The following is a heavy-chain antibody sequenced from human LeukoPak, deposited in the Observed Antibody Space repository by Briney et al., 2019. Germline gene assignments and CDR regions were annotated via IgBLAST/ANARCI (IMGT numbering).Heavy chain of an antibody. CDR3: VRNLAVAGTCFDS. CDR2: IKQDGSDR. J-gene: IGHJ4*02. D-gene: IGHD6-19*01. V-gene: IGHV3-7*03. Sequence: GGSLRLSCAASGFTVSSNYMSWVRQAPGTGLEWVANIKQDGSDRNYVTSVRGRFTISRDNAESSLYLQMNSLRVEDTAVYYCVRNLAVAGTCFDSWGQGALVTVSS. CDR1: GFTVSSNY.